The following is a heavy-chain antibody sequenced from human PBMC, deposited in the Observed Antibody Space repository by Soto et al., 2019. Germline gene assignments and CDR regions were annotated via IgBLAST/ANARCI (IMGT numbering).Heavy chain of an antibody. CDR1: GGTFSSYT. CDR3: ARLRGYSYGYDY. CDR2: IIPILGIA. Sequence: QVQLVQSGAEVKKPGSSVKVSCKASGGTFSSYTISWVRQAPGQGLEWMGRIIPILGIANYAQKFQGRVTITADKSTSTAYMELSSLRSEDTAVYYCARLRGYSYGYDYWGQGTLVTVSS. D-gene: IGHD5-18*01. V-gene: IGHV1-69*02. J-gene: IGHJ4*02.